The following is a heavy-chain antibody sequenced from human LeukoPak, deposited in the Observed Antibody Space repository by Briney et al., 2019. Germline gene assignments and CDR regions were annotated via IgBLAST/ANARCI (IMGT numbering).Heavy chain of an antibody. Sequence: GGSLRLSCAASGFTFSSYSMNWVRQAPGKGLEWVSYISSASGSIYYADSVKGRFTISRDNAKNSLFLQMNSLRAEDTAVYYCASGRTQLWTDFWGQGTLVTVSS. J-gene: IGHJ4*02. V-gene: IGHV3-48*04. CDR2: ISSASGSI. CDR3: ASGRTQLWTDF. CDR1: GFTFSSYS. D-gene: IGHD5-18*01.